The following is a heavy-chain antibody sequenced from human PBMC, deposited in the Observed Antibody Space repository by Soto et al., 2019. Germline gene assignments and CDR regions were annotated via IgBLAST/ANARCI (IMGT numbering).Heavy chain of an antibody. V-gene: IGHV1-69*02. CDR1: GDTFSFYT. CDR2: VNPILSMS. D-gene: IGHD3-9*01. J-gene: IGHJ5*02. Sequence: SVKGSCKASGDTFSFYTINWLRQAPGLGLEWMGRVNPILSMSNYAQKFQGRVTITRDTSASTAYMELRSLRSDDTTVYYCARKYYEILTGYFRGNWFDPWGQGTLVSVSS. CDR3: ARKYYEILTGYFRGNWFDP.